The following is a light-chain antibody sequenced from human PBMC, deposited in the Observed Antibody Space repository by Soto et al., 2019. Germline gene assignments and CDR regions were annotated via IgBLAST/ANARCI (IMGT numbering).Light chain of an antibody. CDR3: QQYGTSPRT. CDR2: GAY. Sequence: ENVLTQSPGTLSLSPGERATLSCRASLSVTSYLAWYQKKPGQPPRLLIYGAYNRPTGIPDRFTGSGSGTDFTLTISRLQPEDFPVYYCQQYGTSPRTFGQGTKVEIK. CDR1: LSVTSY. V-gene: IGKV3-20*01. J-gene: IGKJ2*01.